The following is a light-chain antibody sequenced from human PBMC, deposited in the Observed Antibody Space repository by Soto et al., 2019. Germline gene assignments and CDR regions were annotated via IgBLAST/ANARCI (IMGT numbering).Light chain of an antibody. V-gene: IGKV4-1*01. J-gene: IGKJ1*01. CDR1: QGLFYCSNNKNY. CDR2: WAS. Sequence: DVLMTQSPDSLAVALGESSTINWKSSQGLFYCSNNKNYLAWYQQKPGQPPKLLIYWASTRESGVPDRFSGSGSGTDFTLTISSLQAEDVAVYYCQQYYSSPWTFGQGTKVDIK. CDR3: QQYYSSPWT.